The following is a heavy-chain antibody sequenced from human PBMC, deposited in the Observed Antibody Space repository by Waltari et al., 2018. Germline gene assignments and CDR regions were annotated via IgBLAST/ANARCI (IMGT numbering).Heavy chain of an antibody. Sequence: EVQLVPSGAEVKKPGESLKISCKGSGYSFTSPWTGWVRPLPGTGLEWMGIIYPGDSDTRYSPSFQGQVTISADKSISTAYLQWSSLKASDTAMYYCAGGYCSGGSCYPTGEYFQHWGQGTLVTVSS. V-gene: IGHV5-51*01. J-gene: IGHJ1*01. D-gene: IGHD2-15*01. CDR2: IYPGDSDT. CDR1: GYSFTSPW. CDR3: AGGYCSGGSCYPTGEYFQH.